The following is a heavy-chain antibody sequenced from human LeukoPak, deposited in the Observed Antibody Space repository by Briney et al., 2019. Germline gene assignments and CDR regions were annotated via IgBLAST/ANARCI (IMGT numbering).Heavy chain of an antibody. V-gene: IGHV1-2*02. CDR1: GYRFTGYY. J-gene: IGHJ6*03. CDR3: ARGSDYDDYFYMDV. Sequence: ASVKVSCKTSGYRFTGYYLHWVRQAPGQGLEWMGWMNPKSGATDYARKFQGRVTMTRDTSISTAYMELTRLRSDDTAVYFCARGSDYDDYFYMDVWGKGTTVTVSS. CDR2: MNPKSGAT.